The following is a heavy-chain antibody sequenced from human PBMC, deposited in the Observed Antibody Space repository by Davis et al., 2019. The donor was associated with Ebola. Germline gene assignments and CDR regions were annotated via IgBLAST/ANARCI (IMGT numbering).Heavy chain of an antibody. Sequence: SETLSLTCTVSGGSINNYFWSWIRQPPGKGLEWIGNIHYLGTTNYSPSLKSRVTMSVDTSKNQFSLKLSSVTAADTAVYYCARGNYGDYIVLYYYNMDVWGRGTTVTVSS. CDR1: GGSINNYF. V-gene: IGHV4-59*01. D-gene: IGHD4-17*01. CDR2: IHYLGTT. J-gene: IGHJ6*02. CDR3: ARGNYGDYIVLYYYNMDV.